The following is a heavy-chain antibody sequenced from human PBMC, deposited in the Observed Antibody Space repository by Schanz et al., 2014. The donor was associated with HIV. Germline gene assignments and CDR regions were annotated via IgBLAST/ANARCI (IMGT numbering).Heavy chain of an antibody. CDR3: AKDRKYYDTKYIGKGNYYHYYGMDV. Sequence: QEQLVESGGGVVQPGRSLRLSCVASGFNFNSYGMHWVRQAPGKGLEWVAVISYDGTKKHYADSVKGRFTISRDNSKNTLYLQMKSLRAEDTAVYYCAKDRKYYDTKYIGKGNYYHYYGMDVWGQGTTVTVSS. D-gene: IGHD3-22*01. CDR1: GFNFNSYG. J-gene: IGHJ6*02. CDR2: ISYDGTKK. V-gene: IGHV3-30*18.